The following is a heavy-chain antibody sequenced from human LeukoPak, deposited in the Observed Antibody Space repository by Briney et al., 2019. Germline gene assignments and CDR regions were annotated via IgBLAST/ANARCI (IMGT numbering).Heavy chain of an antibody. V-gene: IGHV1-8*03. D-gene: IGHD3-22*01. Sequence: GASVKVSCKASGYTFTGYYMHWVRQATGQGLEWMGWMNPNSGNTGYAQKFQGRVTITRNTSISTAYMELSSLRSEDTAVYYCARSGLGLSYDSSGYYLGYWGQGTLVTVSS. CDR2: MNPNSGNT. CDR3: ARSGLGLSYDSSGYYLGY. J-gene: IGHJ4*02. CDR1: GYTFTGYY.